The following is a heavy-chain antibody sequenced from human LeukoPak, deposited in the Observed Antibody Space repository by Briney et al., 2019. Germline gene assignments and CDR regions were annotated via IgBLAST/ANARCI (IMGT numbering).Heavy chain of an antibody. CDR2: ISYDGSNK. D-gene: IGHD6-13*01. CDR3: AKVVEAAGRYYYYYYGMDV. CDR1: GFTFSSYG. J-gene: IGHJ6*02. Sequence: GGSLRLSCAASGFTFSSYGMHWVRQAPGKGLEWVAVISYDGSNKYYADSVKGRFTISRDNSKNTLYLQMNCLRAEDTAVYYCAKVVEAAGRYYYYYYGMDVWGQGTTVTVSS. V-gene: IGHV3-30*18.